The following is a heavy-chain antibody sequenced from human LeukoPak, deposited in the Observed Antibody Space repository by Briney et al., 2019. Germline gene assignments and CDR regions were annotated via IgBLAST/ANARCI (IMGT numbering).Heavy chain of an antibody. V-gene: IGHV3-7*01. CDR3: ARDAAADQY. J-gene: IGHJ1*01. CDR2: IKQDGGEK. CDR1: GFTFNQYP. D-gene: IGHD6-13*01. Sequence: PGGSLRLSCAASGFTFNQYPMSLVRQAPGKGLEWVANIKQDGGEKHYMDSVKGRFTISRDNAKNSLYLQMSSLRVGDTAVYYCARDAAADQYWGQGTLVTVSS.